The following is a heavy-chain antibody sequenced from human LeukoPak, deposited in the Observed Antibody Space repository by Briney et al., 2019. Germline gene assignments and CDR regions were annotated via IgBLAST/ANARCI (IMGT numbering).Heavy chain of an antibody. CDR2: INSRSNYI. J-gene: IGHJ4*02. CDR3: ARMTMIRGINMFDY. V-gene: IGHV3-21*01. CDR1: GFDFSDYT. Sequence: GGSPRLSCAASGFDFSDYTMIWARQAPGKGLEWVSSINSRSNYIYYADSVKGRFTISKDNAKNSLYLQMNSLRAEDTAVYYCARMTMIRGINMFDYWGQGTLVSVSS. D-gene: IGHD3-10*01.